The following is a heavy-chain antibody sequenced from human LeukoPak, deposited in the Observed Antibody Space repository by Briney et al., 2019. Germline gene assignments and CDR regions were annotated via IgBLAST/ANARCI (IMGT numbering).Heavy chain of an antibody. CDR2: ISGSGGST. CDR1: GFTFSSYA. CDR3: ARSPPSGAYYYGSGSYFDY. D-gene: IGHD3-10*01. Sequence: GGSLRLSCAASGFTFSSYAMGWVRQAPGKGLEWVSAISGSGGSTYYADSVKGRFTISRDNSKNTLYLQMNSLRAEDTAVYYCARSPPSGAYYYGSGSYFDYWGQGTLVTVSS. J-gene: IGHJ4*02. V-gene: IGHV3-23*01.